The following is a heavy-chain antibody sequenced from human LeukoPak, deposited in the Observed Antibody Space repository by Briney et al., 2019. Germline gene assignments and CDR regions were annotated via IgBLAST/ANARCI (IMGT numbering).Heavy chain of an antibody. J-gene: IGHJ6*02. CDR1: GFTFSSYA. CDR3: ASRRIVVVPAAIFNHGMDV. CDR2: ISGSGGST. D-gene: IGHD2-2*01. Sequence: GGSLRLSCAASGFTFSSYAMSWVRQAPGKGLEWVSAISGSGGSTYYADSVKGRFTISRDNSKNTLYLQMNSLRAEDTAVYYCASRRIVVVPAAIFNHGMDVWGQGTTVTVSS. V-gene: IGHV3-23*01.